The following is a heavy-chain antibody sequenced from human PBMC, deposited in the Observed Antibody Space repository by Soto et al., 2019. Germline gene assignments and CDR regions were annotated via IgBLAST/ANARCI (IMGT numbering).Heavy chain of an antibody. V-gene: IGHV3-30*18. Sequence: VQLVESGGGVVQPGRSLRLSCAASGFTFSSYGMHWVRQAPGKGLEWVAVISYDGSNKYYADSVKGRFTISRDNSKNTLYLQMNSLRAEDTAVYYCAKLASWVTYYYEGINFDYWGQGTLVTVSS. CDR2: ISYDGSNK. D-gene: IGHD3-22*01. J-gene: IGHJ4*02. CDR3: AKLASWVTYYYEGINFDY. CDR1: GFTFSSYG.